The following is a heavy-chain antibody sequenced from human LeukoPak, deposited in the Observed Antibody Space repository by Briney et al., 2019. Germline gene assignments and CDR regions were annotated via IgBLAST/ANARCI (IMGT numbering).Heavy chain of an antibody. D-gene: IGHD2-2*01. V-gene: IGHV3-74*01. Sequence: GGSLILSCVVSGFTFSRHWMRWVRQAPGKGLVWVSHINGDGSFTNYADSVRGRFTISRDSAKNTLYLQMNSLRAEDTAVYYCARDGVPAAADYWGQGTVVTVSS. CDR1: GFTFSRHW. CDR2: INGDGSFT. CDR3: ARDGVPAAADY. J-gene: IGHJ4*02.